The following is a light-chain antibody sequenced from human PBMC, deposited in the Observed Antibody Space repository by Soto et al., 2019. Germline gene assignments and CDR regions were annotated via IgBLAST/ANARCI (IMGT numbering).Light chain of an antibody. Sequence: QSVLTQPPSASGTPGLRVTISCSGSRFNIGSNYVYWYQQLPGTAPKLLIYRNNQRPSGVPDRFSGSKSGTSASLAISGLRSEDEADYYCAAWDDSLSVHVVFGGGTKLTVL. V-gene: IGLV1-47*01. CDR1: RFNIGSNY. CDR3: AAWDDSLSVHVV. CDR2: RNN. J-gene: IGLJ2*01.